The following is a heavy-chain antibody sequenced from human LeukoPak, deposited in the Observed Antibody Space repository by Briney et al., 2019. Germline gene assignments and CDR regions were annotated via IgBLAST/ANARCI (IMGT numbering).Heavy chain of an antibody. Sequence: SETLSLTCAVYGGSFSGYYWSWIRQPPGKGLEWIGEINHSGSTNYNPSLKSRVTISVDTSKNQFSLKLSSVTAADTAVYYCAREGLRRGYSYGHFDYWGQGTLVTVSS. D-gene: IGHD5-18*01. V-gene: IGHV4-34*01. J-gene: IGHJ4*02. CDR2: INHSGST. CDR3: AREGLRRGYSYGHFDY. CDR1: GGSFSGYY.